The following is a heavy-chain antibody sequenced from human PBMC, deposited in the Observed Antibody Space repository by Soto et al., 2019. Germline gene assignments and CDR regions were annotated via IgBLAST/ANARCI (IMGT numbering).Heavy chain of an antibody. Sequence: QVQLVESGGGVVQPGRSLRLSCAASGFTFSSYAMHWVRQAPGKGLEWVAVISYDGSNKYYADSVKGRFTISRDNSKNTLYRQMNSLRAEDTAVYYCARVAPFEYSSSPGYYYYGMDVWGQGTTVTVSS. V-gene: IGHV3-30-3*01. CDR2: ISYDGSNK. D-gene: IGHD6-6*01. J-gene: IGHJ6*02. CDR1: GFTFSSYA. CDR3: ARVAPFEYSSSPGYYYYGMDV.